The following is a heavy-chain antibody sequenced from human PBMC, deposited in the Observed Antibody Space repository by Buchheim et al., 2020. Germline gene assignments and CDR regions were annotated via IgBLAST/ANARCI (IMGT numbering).Heavy chain of an antibody. CDR3: ARDIRLYYYDSSGYNWFDP. D-gene: IGHD3-22*01. V-gene: IGHV4-4*02. CDR1: GGSISSSNW. J-gene: IGHJ5*02. Sequence: QVQLQESGPGLVKPSGTLSLTCAVSGGSISSSNWWSWVRQPPGKGLEWIGEIYHSGSTNYNPSLKSRVTLSVDKTKNQFSLKLSSVTAADTAVYYYARDIRLYYYDSSGYNWFDPWGQGTL. CDR2: IYHSGST.